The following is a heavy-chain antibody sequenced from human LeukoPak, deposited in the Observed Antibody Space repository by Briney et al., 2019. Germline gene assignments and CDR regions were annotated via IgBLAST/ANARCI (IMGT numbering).Heavy chain of an antibody. J-gene: IGHJ4*02. CDR1: GFTFSNYA. CDR3: AKGSGFLFDY. D-gene: IGHD2-15*01. Sequence: GGSLRLSCAASGFTFSNYAMRWVRQAPGKGLEWVANIKQDGSEIYYLDSVKGRFTISRDNAKNSLYLQMNSLRAEDTAVYYCAKGSGFLFDYCGQGTLVTVSS. CDR2: IKQDGSEI. V-gene: IGHV3-7*01.